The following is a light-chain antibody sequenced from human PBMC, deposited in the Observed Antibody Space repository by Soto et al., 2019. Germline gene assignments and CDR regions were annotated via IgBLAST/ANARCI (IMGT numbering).Light chain of an antibody. V-gene: IGKV2-24*01. CDR3: MQATLFPL. CDR1: QSLVHSDGKTY. Sequence: DIVLTQTPLSSPVTLGQPASISCRSSQSLVHSDGKTYLSWLQQRPGQPPRLLIYRISHRFSGVPDRFSGSGAGTDFTLKISRVEAEDVGIYFCMQATLFPLFGQGTKVEIK. CDR2: RIS. J-gene: IGKJ1*01.